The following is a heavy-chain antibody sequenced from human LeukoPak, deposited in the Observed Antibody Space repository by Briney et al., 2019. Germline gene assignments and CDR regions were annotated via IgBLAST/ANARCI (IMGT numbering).Heavy chain of an antibody. V-gene: IGHV3-23*01. CDR1: GFTFSSYA. J-gene: IGHJ4*02. Sequence: GGSQRLSCAASGFTFSSYAVSWVRQAPGKGLEWVSAISGSGGSTYYAESVKGRFTISRDNSKNTLHLQMNSLRAEDTAVYYCAKDSSASYASGSYSFDYWGQGTLVTVSS. CDR3: AKDSSASYASGSYSFDY. D-gene: IGHD3-10*01. CDR2: ISGSGGST.